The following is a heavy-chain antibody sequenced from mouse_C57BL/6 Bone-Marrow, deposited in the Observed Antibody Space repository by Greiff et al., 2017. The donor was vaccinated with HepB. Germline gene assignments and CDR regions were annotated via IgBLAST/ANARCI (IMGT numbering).Heavy chain of an antibody. V-gene: IGHV5-4*01. CDR3: AREGDYGNYENFDV. D-gene: IGHD2-1*01. J-gene: IGHJ1*03. Sequence: EVQLMESGGGLVKPGGSLKLSCAASGFTFSSYAMSWVRQTPEKRLEWVATISDGGSYTYYPDNVKGRFTISRDNAKNNLYLQMSHLKSEDTAMYYCAREGDYGNYENFDVWGTGTTVTVSS. CDR1: GFTFSSYA. CDR2: ISDGGSYT.